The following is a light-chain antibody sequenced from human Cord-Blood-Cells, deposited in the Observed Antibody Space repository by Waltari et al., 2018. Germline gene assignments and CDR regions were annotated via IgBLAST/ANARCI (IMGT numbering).Light chain of an antibody. Sequence: QSALTQPASVSGSPGQSINISCTGTSRYGGSYNLVSWYQQHPGKAPKLMIYEGSKRPSGVSNRFSGSKSGNTASLTISGLQAEDEADYYCCSYAGSSTWVFGGGTKLTVL. CDR3: CSYAGSSTWV. J-gene: IGLJ3*02. CDR1: SRYGGSYNL. V-gene: IGLV2-23*01. CDR2: EGS.